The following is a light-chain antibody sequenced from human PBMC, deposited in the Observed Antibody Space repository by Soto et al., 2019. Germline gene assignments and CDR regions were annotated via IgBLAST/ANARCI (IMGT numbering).Light chain of an antibody. CDR1: SSDVGSYDY. Sequence: QYALTQPPSASGSPGQSVAISCTGTSSDVGSYDYVSWYQHHPGKAPKLMIYEVNKRPSGVPDRFSGSKSGNTASLTVSGLHAEDEGDYYCSSYAGSNNVPYVFGTGTKLTVL. CDR2: EVN. J-gene: IGLJ1*01. CDR3: SSYAGSNNVPYV. V-gene: IGLV2-8*01.